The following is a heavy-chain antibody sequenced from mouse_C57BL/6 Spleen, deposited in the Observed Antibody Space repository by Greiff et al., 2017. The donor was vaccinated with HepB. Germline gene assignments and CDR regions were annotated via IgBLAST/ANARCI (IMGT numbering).Heavy chain of an antibody. CDR1: GYSFTGYY. CDR2: INPSTGGT. J-gene: IGHJ2*01. Sequence: VQLKESGPELVKPGASVKISCKASGYSFTGYYMNWVKQSPEKSLEWIGEINPSTGGTTYNQKFKAKATLTVDKSSSTAYMQLNSLTSEDSAVYYCARLAQATFDYWGQGTTLTVSS. V-gene: IGHV1-42*01. CDR3: ARLAQATFDY. D-gene: IGHD3-2*02.